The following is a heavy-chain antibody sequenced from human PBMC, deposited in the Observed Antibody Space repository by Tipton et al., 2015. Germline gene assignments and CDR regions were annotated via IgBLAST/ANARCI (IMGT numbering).Heavy chain of an antibody. D-gene: IGHD1-26*01. CDR1: GGIFSNYA. J-gene: IGHJ4*02. CDR2: IIPMLGTV. Sequence: QLVQSGAEVKKPGSSMKVSCKGSGGIFSNYAISWVRQAPGQGLEWMGGIIPMLGTVKYAQRFQDRVTITADESTSTVYMELRSLRSEDMAVYYCARGGDSEFPPVDYWGQGTLVTVSS. V-gene: IGHV1-69*01. CDR3: ARGGDSEFPPVDY.